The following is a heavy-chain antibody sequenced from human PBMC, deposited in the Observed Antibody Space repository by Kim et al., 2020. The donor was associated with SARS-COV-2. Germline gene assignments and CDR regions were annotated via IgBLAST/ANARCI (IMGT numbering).Heavy chain of an antibody. CDR3: ATRLTSFDD. V-gene: IGHV3-23*01. Sequence: GGSLRLSCAASGLTFSSYAMTWVRQAPGKGLEWVSSISDSGGSTYYADSVKGRFTISRDNSKNTLYLLMNTLRAEDTAVYYCATRLTSFDDGGQGTLVTVSS. CDR2: ISDSGGST. J-gene: IGHJ4*01. D-gene: IGHD3-9*01. CDR1: GLTFSSYA.